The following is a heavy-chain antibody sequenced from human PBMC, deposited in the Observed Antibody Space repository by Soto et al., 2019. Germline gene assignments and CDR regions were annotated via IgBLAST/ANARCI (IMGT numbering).Heavy chain of an antibody. J-gene: IGHJ4*02. CDR3: ARCSPPRGYTGYADY. Sequence: EVQLVESGGGLVQPGGSLRLSCAASGFTVTSNCLNWVRQAPGKGLEWVSVISVSGGTYYADSVKVRFTISRDNHENTLYLQMNSLRADDTAVYYCARCSPPRGYTGYADYWGQGTLVTVSS. CDR2: ISVSGGT. V-gene: IGHV3-66*01. D-gene: IGHD5-12*01. CDR1: GFTVTSNC.